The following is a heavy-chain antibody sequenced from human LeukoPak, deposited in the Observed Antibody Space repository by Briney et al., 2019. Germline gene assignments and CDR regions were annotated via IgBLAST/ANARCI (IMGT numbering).Heavy chain of an antibody. D-gene: IGHD1-26*01. J-gene: IGHJ5*02. CDR2: MDKETNLYAT. CDR3: TRDSGTYNWYDP. V-gene: IGHV3-73*01. CDR1: GFTFSDSA. Sequence: GGSLRLSCVASGFTFSDSAIHWVRQSSGKGLEWIGHMDKETNLYATALAASVKGRFTVSRDDSKNTAYLHMNSLKTEDTALYYCTRDSGTYNWYDPWGQGTLVTVSS.